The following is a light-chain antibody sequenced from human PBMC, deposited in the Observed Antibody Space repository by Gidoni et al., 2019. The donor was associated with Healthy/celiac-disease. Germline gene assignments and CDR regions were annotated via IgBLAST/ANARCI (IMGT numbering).Light chain of an antibody. CDR1: QSISSW. V-gene: IGKV1-5*03. Sequence: DIQMTQSPSTLSASVGDRVTITCRASQSISSWLAWYQQKPGKAPKLLIYKASSLESGVPSRFSGRGSGTEFTLTISCLQPDDFATYYCQQYNSYSWTFGQGTKVEIK. CDR3: QQYNSYSWT. CDR2: KAS. J-gene: IGKJ1*01.